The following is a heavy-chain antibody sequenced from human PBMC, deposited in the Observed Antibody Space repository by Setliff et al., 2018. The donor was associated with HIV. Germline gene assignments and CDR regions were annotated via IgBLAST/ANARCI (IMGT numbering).Heavy chain of an antibody. CDR3: ARQRRYGYYYGSGSLDYFDY. Sequence: SETLSLTCTVSGGSIRSYYWSWIRQPAGKGLEWIGRIYGSETINYNPSLKSRVTMSVDTSKNQFSLKLSSVTAADTAVYYCARQRRYGYYYGSGSLDYFDYWGQGTLVTVSS. D-gene: IGHD3-10*01. V-gene: IGHV4-4*07. CDR1: GGSIRSYY. J-gene: IGHJ4*02. CDR2: IYGSETI.